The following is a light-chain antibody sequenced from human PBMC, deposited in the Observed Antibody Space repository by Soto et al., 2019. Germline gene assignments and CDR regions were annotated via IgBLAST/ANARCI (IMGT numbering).Light chain of an antibody. CDR1: SSDVGRHNA. J-gene: IGLJ1*01. V-gene: IGLV2-14*03. CDR3: SSYRVGGSYV. CDR2: NVN. Sequence: QSVLTQPASVSGSPGQSITISCSGTSSDVGRHNAVSWYQQHPGKVPHLMIYNVNIRPSGISDRFSASKSGNMASLTISGLQAEDEADYYCSSYRVGGSYVFGTGTQLTVL.